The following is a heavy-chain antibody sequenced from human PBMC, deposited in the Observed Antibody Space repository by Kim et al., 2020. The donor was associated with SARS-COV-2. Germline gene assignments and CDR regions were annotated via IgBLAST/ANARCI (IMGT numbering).Heavy chain of an antibody. J-gene: IGHJ4*02. CDR3: ARAPRSIITIVGVVTNLDH. Sequence: SETLSLTCTVSGGSISSGGYYWSWIRQHPGKGLEWIGYIYYSGSTYYNPSLKSRVIISVDTSKNQFSLKLSSVTAADTAEYYCARAPRSIITIVGVVTNLDHWGQGTLVTVSS. V-gene: IGHV4-31*03. CDR2: IYYSGST. CDR1: GGSISSGGYY. D-gene: IGHD3-3*01.